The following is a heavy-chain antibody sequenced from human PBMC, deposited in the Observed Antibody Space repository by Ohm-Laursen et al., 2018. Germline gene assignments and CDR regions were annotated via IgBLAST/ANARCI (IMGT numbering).Heavy chain of an antibody. J-gene: IGHJ4*02. CDR2: ITGSGRST. D-gene: IGHD3-16*01. CDR3: ARDVPGIVASRGGG. Sequence: SLRLSCSASGFTFSSYAMSWVRQTPKKGLEWVSTITGSGRSTYYADSVKGRFTVSRDNSKNTLFVQMNSLRVEDTAMYFCARDVPGIVASRGGGWGQGTLVTVSS. CDR1: GFTFSSYA. V-gene: IGHV3-23*01.